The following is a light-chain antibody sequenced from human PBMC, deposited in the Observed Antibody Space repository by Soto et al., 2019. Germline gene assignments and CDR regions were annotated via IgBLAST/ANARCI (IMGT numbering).Light chain of an antibody. CDR1: QTIDTN. CDR2: AAS. V-gene: IGKV3-11*01. J-gene: IGKJ5*01. CDR3: QQRSNWPPIT. Sequence: EIVMTQSPGTLSVSPGERATLSCRASQTIDTNLAWYQQKPGQAPRLLIFAASTRATGIPARFSGSGSGTDFTLTISSLEPEDFAVYYCQQRSNWPPITFGQGTRLEIK.